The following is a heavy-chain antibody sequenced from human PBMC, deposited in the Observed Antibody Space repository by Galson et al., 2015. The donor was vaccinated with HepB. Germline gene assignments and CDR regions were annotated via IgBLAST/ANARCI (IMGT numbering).Heavy chain of an antibody. Sequence: SLRLSCAASGFTFSSYSMNWVRQAPGKGLEWVSYISSSSSTIYYADSVKGRFTISRDNAKNSLYLQMNSLRDEDTAVYYCARVYPLDTRYYYYYYMDVWGKGTTVTVSS. V-gene: IGHV3-48*02. CDR1: GFTFSSYS. CDR3: ARVYPLDTRYYYYYYMDV. J-gene: IGHJ6*03. CDR2: ISSSSSTI.